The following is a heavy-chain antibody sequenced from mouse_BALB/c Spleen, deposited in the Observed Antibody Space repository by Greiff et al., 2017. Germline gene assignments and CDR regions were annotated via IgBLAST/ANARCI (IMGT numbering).Heavy chain of an antibody. D-gene: IGHD2-1*01. Sequence: EVQVVESGGGLVQPGGSLKLSCAASGFDFSRYWMSWVRQAPGKGLEWIGEINPDSSTINYTPSLKDKFIISRDNAKNTLYLQMSKVRSEDTALYYCARLNYGNYNAMDYWGQGTSVTVSS. CDR1: GFDFSRYW. CDR3: ARLNYGNYNAMDY. V-gene: IGHV4-1*02. CDR2: INPDSSTI. J-gene: IGHJ4*01.